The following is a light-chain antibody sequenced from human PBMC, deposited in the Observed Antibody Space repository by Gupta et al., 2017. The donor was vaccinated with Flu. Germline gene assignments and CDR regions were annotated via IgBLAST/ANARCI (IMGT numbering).Light chain of an antibody. CDR1: QSVSSN. CDR2: GAS. Sequence: EIVMTQSPATLSVSPGERATLSCRASQSVSSNLAWYQQKPGQAPSLLIYGASTRATNIPARFSGSGSGTEFTLTISSRQSEDFAVYYCQQDNNWPPLTFGGGTKVEIK. J-gene: IGKJ4*01. V-gene: IGKV3-15*01. CDR3: QQDNNWPPLT.